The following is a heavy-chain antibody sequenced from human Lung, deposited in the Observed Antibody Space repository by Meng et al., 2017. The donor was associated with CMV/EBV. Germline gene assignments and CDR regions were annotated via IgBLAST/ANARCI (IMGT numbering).Heavy chain of an antibody. D-gene: IGHD6-19*01. CDR1: GFFSSSYA. Sequence: GESXKFSXAPSGFFSSSYAMHWVRQAPGKGLEWVALVYYDGSNQYYSDSVRGRFNISRDNSKNTLFLQMNSLRGEDTGVYYCAKDRVARWLAAEVDYYGMDAWGQGXTVTVSS. CDR3: AKDRVARWLAAEVDYYGMDA. CDR2: VYYDGSNQ. V-gene: IGHV3-33*06. J-gene: IGHJ6*02.